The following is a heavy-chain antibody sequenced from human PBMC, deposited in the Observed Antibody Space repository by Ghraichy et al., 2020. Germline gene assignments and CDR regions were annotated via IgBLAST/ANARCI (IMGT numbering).Heavy chain of an antibody. V-gene: IGHV2-5*02. CDR1: GFSLSSSGVA. CDR2: IYWDDDK. D-gene: IGHD3-3*01. Sequence: SGPTLVKPTQTLTLTCTFSGFSLSSSGVAVGWIRQPPGKALEWLALIYWDDDKRYSPSLTSRLTITKDTSKNQVVLTMTNIDPVDTATYYCAHRPNPARYDFWSNYLNRMNNWFDPWGQGTLVTVSS. J-gene: IGHJ5*02. CDR3: AHRPNPARYDFWSNYLNRMNNWFDP.